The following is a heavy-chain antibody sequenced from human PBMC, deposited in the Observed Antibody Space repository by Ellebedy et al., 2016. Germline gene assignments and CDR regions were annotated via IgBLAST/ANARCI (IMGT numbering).Heavy chain of an antibody. CDR3: ARMIAINYFDY. CDR1: GASTSSYQ. J-gene: IGHJ4*02. CDR2: MYYSGS. D-gene: IGHD3-22*01. V-gene: IGHV4-59*01. Sequence: GSLRLSCTVTGASTSSYQWSWIRQPPGKGLEWIGYMYYSGSNYNPSLKSRVTISLDTSQNQFSLRLSSVTAADTAVYYCARMIAINYFDYWGQGTLVTVSS.